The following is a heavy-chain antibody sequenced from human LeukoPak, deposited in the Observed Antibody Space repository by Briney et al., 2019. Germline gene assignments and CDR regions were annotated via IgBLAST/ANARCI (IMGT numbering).Heavy chain of an antibody. V-gene: IGHV1-2*04. CDR3: AGDRSVVVPAARRGYYYYGMDV. Sequence: ASVKVSCKASGYTFTGYYMHWVRQAPGQGLEWMGWINPNSGGTNYAQKFQGWVTMTRDTSISTAYMELSRLRSDDTAVYYCAGDRSVVVPAARRGYYYYGMDVWGQGTTVTVSS. CDR2: INPNSGGT. J-gene: IGHJ6*02. CDR1: GYTFTGYY. D-gene: IGHD2-2*01.